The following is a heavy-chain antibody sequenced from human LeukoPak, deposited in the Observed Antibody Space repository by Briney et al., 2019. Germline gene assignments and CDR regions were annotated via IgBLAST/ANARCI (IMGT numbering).Heavy chain of an antibody. J-gene: IGHJ4*02. D-gene: IGHD3-10*01. CDR1: GGSFSGYY. CDR3: ARISRGYFDY. CDR2: INHSGST. Sequence: SETLSLTCAVYGGSFSGYYWSWIRQPPGKGLEWIGEINHSGSTNYNPSLKSRVTISVDTSKNQFSLKLSSVTAADTAVYYCARISRGYFDYWGQGTLVTVSS. V-gene: IGHV4-34*01.